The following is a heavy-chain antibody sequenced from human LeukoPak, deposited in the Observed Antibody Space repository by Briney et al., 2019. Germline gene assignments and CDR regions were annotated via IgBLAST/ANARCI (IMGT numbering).Heavy chain of an antibody. J-gene: IGHJ4*02. CDR3: ARDVPSETDYGDYGVYDY. V-gene: IGHV1-18*04. Sequence: ASVKVSCKASGYTFTGYYMHWVRQAPGQGLEWMGWINPNSGNTNYAQKLQGRVTMTTDTSTSTAYMELRSLRSDDTAVYYCARDVPSETDYGDYGVYDYWGQGTLVTVSS. CDR1: GYTFTGYY. CDR2: INPNSGNT. D-gene: IGHD4-17*01.